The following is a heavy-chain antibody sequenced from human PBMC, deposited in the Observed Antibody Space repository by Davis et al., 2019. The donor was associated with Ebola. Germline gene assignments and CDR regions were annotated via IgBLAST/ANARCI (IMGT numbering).Heavy chain of an antibody. CDR2: THYSGST. Sequence: MPGGSLRLSCAVYGGSFSGYYWSWIRQPPGKGLEWIGSTHYSGSTYYNPSLKSRVTISVDTSKNQFSLKLSSVTAADTAVYYCAREIRTMVQGVRRSGFDYWGQGTLVTVSS. CDR3: AREIRTMVQGVRRSGFDY. D-gene: IGHD3-10*01. V-gene: IGHV4-34*01. J-gene: IGHJ4*02. CDR1: GGSFSGYY.